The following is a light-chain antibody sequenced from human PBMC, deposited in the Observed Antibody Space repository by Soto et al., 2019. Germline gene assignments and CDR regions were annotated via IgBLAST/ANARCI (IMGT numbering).Light chain of an antibody. V-gene: IGKV1-5*01. CDR1: QTISSW. J-gene: IGKJ1*01. Sequence: EIQRTDAPFTLSASVVDRVTITCRASQTISSWLAWYQQIPGKAPKLLIYDASNLESGVPSRFSGSGSGTEFTLTISSLQPDDFATYYCQQYNTFWTFGQGTKVDIK. CDR2: DAS. CDR3: QQYNTFWT.